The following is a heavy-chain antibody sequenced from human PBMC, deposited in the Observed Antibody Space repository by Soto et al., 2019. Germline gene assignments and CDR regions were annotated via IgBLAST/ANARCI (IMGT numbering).Heavy chain of an antibody. J-gene: IGHJ4*02. D-gene: IGHD4-17*01. V-gene: IGHV3-23*01. CDR1: GFIFDNYA. CDR2: IGGRGGNT. Sequence: GGSLRLSCVASGFIFDNYAMNWVRQAPGRGLEWVSNIGGRGGNTFYADSMRGRFTISRDNSKNTLYLQMNNLGVEDTATYYCAKPSAYGDFAGSFDSWGQGTLVTVSS. CDR3: AKPSAYGDFAGSFDS.